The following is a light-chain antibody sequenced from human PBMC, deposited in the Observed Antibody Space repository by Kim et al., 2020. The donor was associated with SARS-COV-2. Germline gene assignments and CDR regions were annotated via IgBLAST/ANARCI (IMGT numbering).Light chain of an antibody. J-gene: IGLJ1*01. CDR3: LAWDSAIGV. CDR1: KLGDKY. Sequence: SYELTQPPSVSVSPGQKASITCSGDKLGDKYVCWYHQKPGQSPELVIYQNYKRPSGIPDRFSGSNSGNTATLTISGTQALDEADYYCLAWDSAIGVFGSGTKVTVL. CDR2: QNY. V-gene: IGLV3-1*01.